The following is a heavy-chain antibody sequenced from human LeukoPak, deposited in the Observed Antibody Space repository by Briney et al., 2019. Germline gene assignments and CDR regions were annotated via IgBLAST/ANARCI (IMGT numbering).Heavy chain of an antibody. CDR1: GYTLTELS. CDR3: ATDDYGSGNFDY. J-gene: IGHJ4*02. V-gene: IGHV1-24*01. Sequence: ASVKVSCKVSGYTLTELSMHWVRQAPGKGLEGMGGFDPEDGETIYAQKFQGRVTMTEDTSTDTAYMELSSLRSEDTAVYYCATDDYGSGNFDYWGQGTLVTFSS. CDR2: FDPEDGET. D-gene: IGHD3-10*01.